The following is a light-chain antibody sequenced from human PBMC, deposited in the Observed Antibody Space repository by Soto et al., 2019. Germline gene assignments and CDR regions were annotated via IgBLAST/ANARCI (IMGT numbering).Light chain of an antibody. V-gene: IGKV1-27*01. J-gene: IGKJ3*01. CDR1: QGISNY. CDR2: AAS. Sequence: DIQMTQSPSSLSASVGDRVTITCRASQGISNYLAWYQQKPGKVPKLLIYAASTLQLGIPSRFSGSGSGTDFTLTISSLQHEDVATSYCQKHNSAPFTFGPGTKVDIK. CDR3: QKHNSAPFT.